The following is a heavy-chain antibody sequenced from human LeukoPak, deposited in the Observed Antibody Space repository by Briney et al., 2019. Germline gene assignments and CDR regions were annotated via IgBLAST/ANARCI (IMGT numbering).Heavy chain of an antibody. CDR1: GFTFSSYA. CDR2: ISYDGSNK. CDR3: ARVGATKTHYYYYGMDV. Sequence: GGSLRLSCAASGFTFSSYAMHWVRQAPGKGLGWVAVISYDGSNKYYADSVKGRFTISRDNSKNTLYPQMNSLRAEDTAVYYCARVGATKTHYYYYGMDVWGQGTTVTVSS. J-gene: IGHJ6*02. D-gene: IGHD1-26*01. V-gene: IGHV3-30*04.